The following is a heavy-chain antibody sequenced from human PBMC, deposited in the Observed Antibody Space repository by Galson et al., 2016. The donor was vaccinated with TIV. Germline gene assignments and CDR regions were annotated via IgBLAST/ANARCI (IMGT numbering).Heavy chain of an antibody. D-gene: IGHD5-12*01. CDR2: MYPADSDI. J-gene: IGHJ4*02. CDR3: ARAPGYSDYSYGYFDS. CDR1: GYRFTSNW. Sequence: QSGAEVKKPGESLKISCKLSGYRFTSNWIAWVREMPGKGLEWMGIMYPADSDIRYSPSFQGQVTLSADESISTAYLQWSSLKASDSAMYFCARAPGYSDYSYGYFDSWGQGTRVTVSS. V-gene: IGHV5-51*03.